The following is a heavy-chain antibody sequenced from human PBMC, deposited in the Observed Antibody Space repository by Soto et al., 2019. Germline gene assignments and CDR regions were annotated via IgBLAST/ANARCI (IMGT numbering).Heavy chain of an antibody. J-gene: IGHJ4*02. CDR1: GFTFSSYA. Sequence: GGSLRLSCAASGFTFSSYAMSWVRQAPGKGLEWVSYISSSDTIISYADSVKGRFTISRDNAKNSLYLQMNSLRAEDTAVYYCARDLGYYDSSGYFDYWGQGTLVTVSS. CDR2: ISSSDTII. CDR3: ARDLGYYDSSGYFDY. D-gene: IGHD3-22*01. V-gene: IGHV3-48*01.